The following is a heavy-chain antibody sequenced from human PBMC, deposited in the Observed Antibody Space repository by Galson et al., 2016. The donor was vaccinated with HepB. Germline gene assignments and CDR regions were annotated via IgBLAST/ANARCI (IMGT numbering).Heavy chain of an antibody. J-gene: IGHJ4*02. Sequence: SETLSLTCTVSGGSISSSSYYWGWIRQPPGKGLEWIGSIYYSGSTYYNPSLKSRVTISVDTSKNQFSLKLNSVTAADTAVYYCARGIPGRPFYFDYWGQGTLVTVSS. CDR3: ARGIPGRPFYFDY. CDR2: IYYSGST. V-gene: IGHV4-39*07. CDR1: GGSISSSSYY. D-gene: IGHD6-6*01.